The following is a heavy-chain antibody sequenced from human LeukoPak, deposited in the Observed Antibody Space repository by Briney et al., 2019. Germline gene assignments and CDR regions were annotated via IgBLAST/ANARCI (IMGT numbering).Heavy chain of an antibody. CDR1: GFTFSSYA. D-gene: IGHD6-6*01. CDR2: VSGSGGST. V-gene: IGHV3-23*01. Sequence: PGVSLRLSCAASGFTFSSYAMTWVRQAPGKGLEWVSGVSGSGGSTYYADSVKGRFTISRDNSKNTLSLQMNSLRAEDTAVYYCANARWEQLATFDYWGQGTLVTVSS. J-gene: IGHJ4*02. CDR3: ANARWEQLATFDY.